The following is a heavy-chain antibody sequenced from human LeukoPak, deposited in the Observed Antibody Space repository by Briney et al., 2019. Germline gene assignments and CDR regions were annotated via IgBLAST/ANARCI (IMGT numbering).Heavy chain of an antibody. CDR1: GGTFSSYA. CDR3: ASRGRSGYPPNSYYFDY. V-gene: IGHV1-69*04. Sequence: ASVTVSCKASGGTFSSYAISWVRQAPGQGLEWMGRIIPILGIANYAQKFQGRVTITADKSTSTAYMELSSLRSEDTAVYYCASRGRSGYPPNSYYFDYWGQGTLVTVSS. J-gene: IGHJ4*02. CDR2: IIPILGIA. D-gene: IGHD3-3*01.